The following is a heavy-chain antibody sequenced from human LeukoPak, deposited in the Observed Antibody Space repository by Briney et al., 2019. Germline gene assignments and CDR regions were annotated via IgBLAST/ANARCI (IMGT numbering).Heavy chain of an antibody. V-gene: IGHV4-39*07. CDR1: GGSISSSSYY. CDR3: ARSGVNRRGIAVPATGY. Sequence: PSETLSLTCTVSGGSISSSSYYWGWIRQPPGKGLEWIGSIYYSGSTYYNPSLKSRVTISVDTSKNQFSLKLSSVTAADTAVYYCARSGVNRRGIAVPATGYWGQGTLVTVSS. CDR2: IYYSGST. D-gene: IGHD6-19*01. J-gene: IGHJ4*02.